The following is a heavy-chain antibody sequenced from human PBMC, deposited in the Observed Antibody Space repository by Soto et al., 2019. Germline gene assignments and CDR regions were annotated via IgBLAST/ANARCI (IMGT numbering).Heavy chain of an antibody. J-gene: IGHJ4*02. Sequence: EVQLLESGGGLVQPGGSLRLSCTASGFTFSDHAMTWVRQAPGKGLEWLSGISGGGTGAYYADSVKGRFTVSRDNSNNTVCLPMDSLSADDTAVYYCAIDLWWHTHWGQGNLVTVSS. CDR2: ISGGGTGA. V-gene: IGHV3-23*01. CDR1: GFTFSDHA. D-gene: IGHD2-15*01. CDR3: AIDLWWHTH.